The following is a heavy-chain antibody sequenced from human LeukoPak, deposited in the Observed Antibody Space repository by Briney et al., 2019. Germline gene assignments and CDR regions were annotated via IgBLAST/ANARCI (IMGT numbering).Heavy chain of an antibody. CDR3: ARMGIYCTNGVCYTLGFDP. J-gene: IGHJ5*02. V-gene: IGHV3-74*01. Sequence: GGSLRLSCAASGFTFSSYWMHWVRQAPGKGLVWVSRINSDGSSTSYADSVKGRFTISRDNAKNTLYLQMNSLRAEDTAVYYCARMGIYCTNGVCYTLGFDPWGQGALVTVSS. CDR1: GFTFSSYW. D-gene: IGHD2-8*01. CDR2: INSDGSST.